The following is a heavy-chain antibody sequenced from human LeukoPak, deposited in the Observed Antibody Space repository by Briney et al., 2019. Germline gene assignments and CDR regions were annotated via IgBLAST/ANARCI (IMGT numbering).Heavy chain of an antibody. Sequence: ASVKVSCKASGYTFTAYNIHWVRQAPGQGLEWMGWITPNSGATNYAQQFQGRVTMTRDTSISTAYMELNNLISDDTAVYYCARDRRYCSSTSCYRNWFDPWGQGTLVTVSS. CDR1: GYTFTAYN. V-gene: IGHV1-2*02. J-gene: IGHJ5*02. CDR3: ARDRRYCSSTSCYRNWFDP. CDR2: ITPNSGAT. D-gene: IGHD2-2*01.